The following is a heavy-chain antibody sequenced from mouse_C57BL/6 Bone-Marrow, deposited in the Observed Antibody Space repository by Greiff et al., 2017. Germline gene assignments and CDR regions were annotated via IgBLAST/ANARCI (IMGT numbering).Heavy chain of an antibody. CDR3: ARGGLHYRY. CDR1: GYTFTSYW. V-gene: IGHV1-64*01. J-gene: IGHJ2*01. Sequence: VQLLQPGAELVKPGASVKLSCTASGYTFTSYWMHWVKQRPGQGLEWIGMIHPNSGSTNYNQKFKSKATLTVDKSSSTAYMKLSSLTSEDSAVYYCARGGLHYRYWGQGTTLTVSS. D-gene: IGHD5-5*01. CDR2: IHPNSGST.